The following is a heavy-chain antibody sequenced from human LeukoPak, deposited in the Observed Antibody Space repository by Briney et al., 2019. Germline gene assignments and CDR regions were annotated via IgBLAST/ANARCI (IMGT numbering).Heavy chain of an antibody. V-gene: IGHV3-23*01. J-gene: IGHJ4*02. CDR3: AKGVSSVRGVITPLDY. D-gene: IGHD3-10*01. CDR1: GFTFSSYA. CDR2: ISGSGGST. Sequence: PGGSLRLSCAASGFTFSSYAMSWVRQAPGKGLEWVSAISGSGGSTYYADSVKGRFTISRDNSKNTLYLQMNSLRAEDTAVYYCAKGVSSVRGVITPLDYWGQGTLVTVSS.